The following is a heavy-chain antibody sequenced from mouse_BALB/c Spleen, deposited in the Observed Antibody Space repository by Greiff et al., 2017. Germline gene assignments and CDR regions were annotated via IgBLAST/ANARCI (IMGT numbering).Heavy chain of an antibody. CDR2: INPGSGGT. Sequence: QLQQSGAELVRPGTSVKVSCKASGYAFTNYLIEWVKQRPGQGLEWIGVINPGSGGTNYNEKFKGKATLTADKSSSTAYMQLSSLTSDDSAVYFCARSRYYGSSYDFDVWGAGTTVTVSS. CDR1: GYAFTNYL. J-gene: IGHJ1*01. D-gene: IGHD1-1*01. CDR3: ARSRYYGSSYDFDV. V-gene: IGHV1-54*01.